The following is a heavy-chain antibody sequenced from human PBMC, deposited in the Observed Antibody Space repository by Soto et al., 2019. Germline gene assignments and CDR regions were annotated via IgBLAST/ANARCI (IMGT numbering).Heavy chain of an antibody. D-gene: IGHD5-18*01. J-gene: IGHJ6*02. CDR2: VWYDGSNE. CDR3: ARGYSHNRGLYGMDV. Sequence: GGSLRLSCRTSGFAFNSYVMHWVRQAPGKGLEWVAVVWYDGSNEKYADSVKGRFIISRDSSENTLYLQMNTLRVDDTADYYCARGYSHNRGLYGMDVWGQGTKVTVSS. V-gene: IGHV3-33*01. CDR1: GFAFNSYV.